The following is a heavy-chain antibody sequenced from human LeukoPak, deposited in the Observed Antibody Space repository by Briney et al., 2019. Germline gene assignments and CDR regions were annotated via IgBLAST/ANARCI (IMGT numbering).Heavy chain of an antibody. CDR2: ISWNSGSI. Sequence: GGSLRLSCAASGFTFNDYAMPWVRQAPGKGLEWVSGISWNSGSIGYADSVKGRFTISRDNAKNSLYLQMNSLRAEDTALYYCARLSTGYYPIFDYWGQGTLVTVSS. CDR1: GFTFNDYA. CDR3: ARLSTGYYPIFDY. J-gene: IGHJ4*02. V-gene: IGHV3-9*01. D-gene: IGHD3-9*01.